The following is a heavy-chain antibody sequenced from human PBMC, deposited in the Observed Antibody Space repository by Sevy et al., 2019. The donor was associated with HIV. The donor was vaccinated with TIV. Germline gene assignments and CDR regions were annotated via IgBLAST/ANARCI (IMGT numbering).Heavy chain of an antibody. J-gene: IGHJ5*02. CDR2: IHYTGSS. V-gene: IGHV4-59*01. CDR1: GGPISSYY. D-gene: IGHD5-12*01. Sequence: SETLSLTCTVSGGPISSYYWSWLRQPPGKGLQYIGYIHYTGSSNYNPSLKSRVTISLDTSKNRFSLKLTSVTAADTAVYYCARAPPVRSGDDSLNWFDPWGQGTLVTVSS. CDR3: ARAPPVRSGDDSLNWFDP.